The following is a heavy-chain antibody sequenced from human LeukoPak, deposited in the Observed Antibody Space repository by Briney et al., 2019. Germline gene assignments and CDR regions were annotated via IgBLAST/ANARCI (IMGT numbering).Heavy chain of an antibody. CDR1: GFSLSTSGMC. J-gene: IGHJ3*02. D-gene: IGHD3-10*01. V-gene: IGHV2-70*01. CDR3: ARCYGSGSYYDAFDI. CDR2: IDWDDDK. Sequence: ASGPTLVNPTQTLTLTCTFSGFSLSTSGMCVSWIRQPPGKALEWLALIDWDDDKYYSTSLKTRLTISKDTSKNQVVLTMTNMDPVDTATYYCARCYGSGSYYDAFDIWGQGTMVTFSS.